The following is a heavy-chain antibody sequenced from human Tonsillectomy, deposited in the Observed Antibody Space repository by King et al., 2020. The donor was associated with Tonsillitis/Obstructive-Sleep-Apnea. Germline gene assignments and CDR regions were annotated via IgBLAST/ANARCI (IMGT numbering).Heavy chain of an antibody. CDR3: ATDGGGVYTALFNAYYYVMDV. J-gene: IGHJ6*02. V-gene: IGHV1-24*01. D-gene: IGHD5-18*01. CDR2: FDPEDGET. CDR1: GHTLTELS. Sequence: QVQLVQSGAEVKKPGASVKVSCKVSGHTLTELSIKWVRQAPGKGLEWMGGFDPEDGETIYAQKFQGRVTMTEDTSTDTAYMELSSLRSEDTAVYYCATDGGGVYTALFNAYYYVMDVWGHGTTVTVSS.